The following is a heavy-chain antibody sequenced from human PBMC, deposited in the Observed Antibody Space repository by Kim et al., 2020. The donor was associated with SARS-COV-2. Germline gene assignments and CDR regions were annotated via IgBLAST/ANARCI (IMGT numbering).Heavy chain of an antibody. CDR2: ISYDGSNK. CDR1: GFTFSSYG. CDR3: ATAMVRGTTDDY. Sequence: GGSLRLSCAASGFTFSSYGIHWVRQAPGKGLEWVAVISYDGSNKYYADSVKGRFTISRDNSKNTLYLQMNSLRAADTAVYYCATAMVRGTTDDYWGQGTL. D-gene: IGHD3-10*01. V-gene: IGHV3-33*05. J-gene: IGHJ4*02.